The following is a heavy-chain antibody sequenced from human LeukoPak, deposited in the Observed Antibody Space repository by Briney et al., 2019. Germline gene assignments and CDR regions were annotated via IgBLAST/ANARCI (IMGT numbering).Heavy chain of an antibody. CDR2: INPNSGDT. J-gene: IGHJ4*02. CDR1: GYTFTDYY. Sequence: GASVKDSCKASGYTFTDYYVNWVRQAPGQGLEWMGWINPNSGDTNYAETFQGRVTMTRDTSISTAYMELNRLRSDDTAVYYWARRYNILTGFLFWGQGTLVTVSS. CDR3: ARRYNILTGFLF. D-gene: IGHD3-9*01. V-gene: IGHV1-2*02.